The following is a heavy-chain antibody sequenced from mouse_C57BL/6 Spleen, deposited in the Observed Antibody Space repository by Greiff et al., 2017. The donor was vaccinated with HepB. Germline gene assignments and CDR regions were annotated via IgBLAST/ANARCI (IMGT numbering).Heavy chain of an antibody. D-gene: IGHD2-4*01. CDR1: GYAFSSSW. J-gene: IGHJ3*01. CDR3: AKYYDDAGWAY. V-gene: IGHV1-82*01. CDR2: IYPGDGDT. Sequence: VQLQQSGPELVKPGASVKISCKASGYAFSSSWMNWVKQRPGKGLEWIGRIYPGDGDTNYNGKFKGKATLTADKSSSTAYMQLSSLTSEDSAFYFCAKYYDDAGWAYWGQGTLVTVSA.